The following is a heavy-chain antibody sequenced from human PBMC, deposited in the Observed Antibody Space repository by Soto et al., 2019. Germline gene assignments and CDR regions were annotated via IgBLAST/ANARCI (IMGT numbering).Heavy chain of an antibody. V-gene: IGHV1-18*01. Sequence: QVQLVQSGAEVKKPGASVKVSCKASGYTFTSYGISWVRQAPGQGLEWMGWISAYNGNTNYAQKLQGRVTMTTDTSTSTAYMELRSLRSDDTAVYYCARQEQQPHDSPEEYGMDVWGQGTTVTVSS. CDR2: ISAYNGNT. D-gene: IGHD6-13*01. CDR3: ARQEQQPHDSPEEYGMDV. J-gene: IGHJ6*02. CDR1: GYTFTSYG.